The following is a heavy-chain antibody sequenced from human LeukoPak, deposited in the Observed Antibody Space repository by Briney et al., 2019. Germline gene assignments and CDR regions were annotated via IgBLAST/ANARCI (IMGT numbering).Heavy chain of an antibody. Sequence: PSETLSLTCTVSGGSISSYYWSWIRQPPGKGLEWIGYIYNSGSTYYNPSLKSRVFISVDTSKNQFSLKLSSVTAADTAVYYCARSYCSGGSCNYYYFDYWGQGTLVTVSS. CDR2: IYNSGST. CDR1: GGSISSYY. J-gene: IGHJ4*02. CDR3: ARSYCSGGSCNYYYFDY. V-gene: IGHV4-4*09. D-gene: IGHD2-15*01.